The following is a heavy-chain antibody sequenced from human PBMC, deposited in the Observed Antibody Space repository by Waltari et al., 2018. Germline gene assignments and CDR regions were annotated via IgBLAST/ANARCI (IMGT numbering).Heavy chain of an antibody. Sequence: EVQLVESGGGLVKPGGSRRLSCEASGFTFCGYSMNWVRQAPGKGLEWVSSIRGDSRFIYYADSVNGRFTISSDDAKNSLYLQMNSLRVEDTAVYYCARDRRGYFDYWGPGTLVSVSS. J-gene: IGHJ4*02. CDR1: GFTFCGYS. D-gene: IGHD3-16*01. CDR3: ARDRRGYFDY. CDR2: IRGDSRFI. V-gene: IGHV3-21*01.